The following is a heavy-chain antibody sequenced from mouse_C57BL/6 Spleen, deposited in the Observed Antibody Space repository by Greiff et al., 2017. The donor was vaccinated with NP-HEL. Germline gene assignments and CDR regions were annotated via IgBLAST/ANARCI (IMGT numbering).Heavy chain of an antibody. CDR2: IDPSDSET. V-gene: IGHV1-52*01. J-gene: IGHJ4*01. Sequence: QVQLKQPGAELVRPGSSVKLSCKASGYTFTSYWMHWVKQRPIQGLEWIGNIDPSDSETHYNQKFKDKATLTVDKSSSTAYMQLSSLTSEDSAVYYCARTMVTTGAMDYWGQGTSVTVSS. D-gene: IGHD2-2*01. CDR3: ARTMVTTGAMDY. CDR1: GYTFTSYW.